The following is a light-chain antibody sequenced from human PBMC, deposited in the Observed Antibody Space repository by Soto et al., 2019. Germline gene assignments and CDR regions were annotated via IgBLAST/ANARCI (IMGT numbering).Light chain of an antibody. Sequence: DIQMTQSPSSLSASVGDRVTITCRASQGIRIDLGWFQQRPGKAPKLLIYAASALQSGVPSRFSGSGSGTEFTLTISSLQPEDFATYYCQQLNSYPLTFGGGTKVDIK. J-gene: IGKJ4*01. V-gene: IGKV1-17*01. CDR2: AAS. CDR3: QQLNSYPLT. CDR1: QGIRID.